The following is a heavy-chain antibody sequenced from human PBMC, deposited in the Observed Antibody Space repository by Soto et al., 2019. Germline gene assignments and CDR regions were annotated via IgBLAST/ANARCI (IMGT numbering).Heavy chain of an antibody. J-gene: IGHJ6*02. CDR3: GKYSGSYPVDNGMNV. V-gene: IGHV3-23*01. CDR1: GFPFSTSA. CDR2: ISGTSDAA. D-gene: IGHD1-26*01. Sequence: EVQLLESGGGLVQPGGSLRLSCAASGFPFSTSAMNWVRQAPGKGLEWVAIISGTSDAAYYAESVKGRFTSSRDNTKNSLYLQKNSLRGEDRSVYYCGKYSGSYPVDNGMNVWGQGITV.